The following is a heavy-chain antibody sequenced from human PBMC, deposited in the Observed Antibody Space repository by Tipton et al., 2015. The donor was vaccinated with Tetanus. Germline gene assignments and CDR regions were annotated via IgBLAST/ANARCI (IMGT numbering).Heavy chain of an antibody. D-gene: IGHD6-19*01. Sequence: QLVQSGAEVKRPGASVKVSCKASGYTFTNYGINWVRQAPGQGLEWMGWDSGNSGNTNYAKKFQGRVTMTTDTYTNTAYLDLRSLRSDDSAVYFCARLVKQWLVPEDYWGQGTLITVSSGMDVWGQGTTVTVSS. V-gene: IGHV1-18*01. CDR3: ARLVKQWLVPEDYWGQGTLITVSSGMDV. J-gene: IGHJ6*02. CDR1: GYTFTNYG. CDR2: DSGNSGNT.